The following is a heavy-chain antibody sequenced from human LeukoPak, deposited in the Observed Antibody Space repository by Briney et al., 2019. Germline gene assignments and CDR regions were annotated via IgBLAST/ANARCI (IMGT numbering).Heavy chain of an antibody. D-gene: IGHD4-17*01. CDR2: IGAGGDNT. Sequence: PGGSLRLSCAASGFTFSNFVMNWVRQAPGKGLQGVSTIGAGGDNTFYADSEKGRFTISRDDSQNTLYLQLNSLRAEDTAVYYCASAHYGDYEGFANLNFWGQGTLVTVSS. CDR3: ASAHYGDYEGFANLNF. CDR1: GFTFSNFV. J-gene: IGHJ4*02. V-gene: IGHV3-23*01.